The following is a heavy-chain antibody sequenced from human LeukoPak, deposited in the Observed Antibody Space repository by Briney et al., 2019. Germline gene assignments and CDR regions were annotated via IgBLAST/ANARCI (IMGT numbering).Heavy chain of an antibody. CDR1: GGTFSSYA. J-gene: IGHJ4*02. D-gene: IGHD1-26*01. CDR2: IIPIFGTA. V-gene: IGHV1-69*06. Sequence: GASVKVSCKASGGTFSSYAISWVRQAPGQGLEWMGGIIPIFGTANYAQKFQGRVTITADKSTSTAYMELSSLRSEDTAVYYCARGLLSGGYYNRILHNRKYYFDYWGQGTLVTVSS. CDR3: ARGLLSGGYYNRILHNRKYYFDY.